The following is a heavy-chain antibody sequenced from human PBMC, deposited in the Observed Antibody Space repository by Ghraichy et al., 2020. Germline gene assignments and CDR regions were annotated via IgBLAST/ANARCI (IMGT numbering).Heavy chain of an antibody. Sequence: SQTLSLTCRVSGGSISTYYWSWIRQPPGKGLEWIGDIYHIGSTNYNPSLKSRVTISVDTSKNQFSLKLSSVTAADTALYYCARISVEVRFGFWYFDLWGRGTLVTVSS. CDR2: IYHIGST. J-gene: IGHJ2*01. D-gene: IGHD2-2*01. CDR3: ARISVEVRFGFWYFDL. CDR1: GGSISTYY. V-gene: IGHV4-59*01.